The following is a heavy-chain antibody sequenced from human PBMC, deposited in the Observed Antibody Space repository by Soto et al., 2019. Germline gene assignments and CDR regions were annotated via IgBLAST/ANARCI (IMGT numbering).Heavy chain of an antibody. Sequence: LSLTCTVSGGSISSGGYYWSWIRQHPGKGLEWIGYIYYSGSTYYNPSLKSRVTISVDTSKNQFSLKLSSVTAADTAVYYCARDRRYCSSTSCYEGYYYYYGMDVWGQGTTVTVSS. V-gene: IGHV4-31*03. CDR2: IYYSGST. D-gene: IGHD2-2*01. CDR1: GGSISSGGYY. CDR3: ARDRRYCSSTSCYEGYYYYYGMDV. J-gene: IGHJ6*02.